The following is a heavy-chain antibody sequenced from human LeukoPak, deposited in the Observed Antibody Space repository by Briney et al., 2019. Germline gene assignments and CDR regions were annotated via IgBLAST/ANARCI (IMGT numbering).Heavy chain of an antibody. D-gene: IGHD6-13*01. J-gene: IGHJ1*01. CDR2: IYYSGST. CDR1: GGSISSGDYY. CDR3: ARGGYSSSWVEYFQH. V-gene: IGHV4-30-4*08. Sequence: PSETLSLTCTVSGGSISSGDYYWSWIRQPPGKGLEWIGYIYYSGSTYYNPSLKSRVTISVDTSKNQFSLKLSSVTAADTAVYYCARGGYSSSWVEYFQHWGQGTLVTVSS.